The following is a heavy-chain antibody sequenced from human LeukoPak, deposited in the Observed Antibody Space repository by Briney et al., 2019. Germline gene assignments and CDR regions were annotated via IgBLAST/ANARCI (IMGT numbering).Heavy chain of an antibody. V-gene: IGHV1-2*02. Sequence: ASVKVSCKASGYTFTGYYMHWVRQAPGQGLEWMGWINPDSGGTNYAQKFQGRVTMTRDTSITTAYMELSWLRSDDTAVYYCARANSGLGYCSSTSCYSGLVYDYWGQGTLVTVSS. CDR3: ARANSGLGYCSSTSCYSGLVYDY. CDR2: INPDSGGT. CDR1: GYTFTGYY. D-gene: IGHD2-2*02. J-gene: IGHJ4*02.